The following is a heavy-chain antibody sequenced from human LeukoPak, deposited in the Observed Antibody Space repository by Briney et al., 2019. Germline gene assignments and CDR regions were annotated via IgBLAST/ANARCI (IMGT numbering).Heavy chain of an antibody. V-gene: IGHV4-31*03. J-gene: IGHJ4*02. CDR2: ISYSGST. CDR1: GGSISSDGYY. D-gene: IGHD3-16*01. Sequence: PSETLSLTCTVSGGSISSDGYYWSWIRQHPGKGLEWIGYISYSGSTYYNPSLKSRITISVDTSEKQFSLKLSSVTAAAPAVYYCARGGGEEANPFDYWGQGTLVTVSS. CDR3: ARGGGEEANPFDY.